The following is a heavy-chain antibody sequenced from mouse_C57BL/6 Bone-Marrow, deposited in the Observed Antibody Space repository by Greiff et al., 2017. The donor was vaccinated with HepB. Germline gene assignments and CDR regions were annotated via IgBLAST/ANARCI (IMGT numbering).Heavy chain of an antibody. CDR1: GFTFSDYY. V-gene: IGHV5-16*01. CDR2: INYDGSST. D-gene: IGHD2-4*01. CDR3: AREWDYGGAMDY. J-gene: IGHJ4*01. Sequence: EVKLMESEGGLVQPGSSMKLSCTAPGFTFSDYYMAWVRQVPEKGLEWVANINYDGSSTYYLDSLKSRFIISRDNAKNILYLQMSSLKSEDTATYYCAREWDYGGAMDYWGQGTSVTVSS.